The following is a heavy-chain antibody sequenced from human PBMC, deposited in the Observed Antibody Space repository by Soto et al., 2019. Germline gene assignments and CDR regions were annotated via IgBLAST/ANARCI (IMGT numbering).Heavy chain of an antibody. CDR2: IYYSGST. J-gene: IGHJ4*02. V-gene: IGHV4-30-4*01. CDR1: GGSISSGDYY. D-gene: IGHD1-7*01. Sequence: SETLSLTCTVSGGSISSGDYYWSWIRQPPGKGLEWIGYIYYSGSTYYNPSLKSRVTISVDTSKNQFSLKLSSVTAAATAVYYCASAELPALLKFDYWGQGTLVTVSS. CDR3: ASAELPALLKFDY.